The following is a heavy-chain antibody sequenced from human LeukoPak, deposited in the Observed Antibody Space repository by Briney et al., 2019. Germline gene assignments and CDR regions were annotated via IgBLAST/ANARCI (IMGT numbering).Heavy chain of an antibody. D-gene: IGHD6-19*01. CDR2: ISGDGGST. J-gene: IGHJ4*02. CDR1: GFTFDDYA. V-gene: IGHV3-43*02. CDR3: ASDIIRQWLDRFDY. Sequence: GGSLRLSCAASGFTFDDYAMHWVRQAPGKGLEWVSLISGDGGSTYYADSVKGRFTISRDNSKNSLYPQMNSLRTEDTALYYCASDIIRQWLDRFDYWGQGTLVTVSS.